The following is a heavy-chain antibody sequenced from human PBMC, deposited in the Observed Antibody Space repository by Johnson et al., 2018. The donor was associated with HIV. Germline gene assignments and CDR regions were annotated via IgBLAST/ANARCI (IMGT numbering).Heavy chain of an antibody. V-gene: IGHV3-53*01. D-gene: IGHD7-27*01. J-gene: IGHJ3*02. Sequence: QLVESGGGLIQPGGSLRLSCAASGFTVSSYGMHWVRQAPGKGLEWVSVIYSGGSTYYADSVKGRFTISRDNSKNTLYLQMNSLRAEDTAVYYCASRTGWDAFDIWGQGTMVTVSS. CDR1: GFTVSSYG. CDR2: IYSGGST. CDR3: ASRTGWDAFDI.